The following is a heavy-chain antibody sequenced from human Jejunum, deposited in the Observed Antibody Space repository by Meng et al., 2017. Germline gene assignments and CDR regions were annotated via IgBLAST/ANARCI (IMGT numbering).Heavy chain of an antibody. Sequence: QVQLVQSGAEVKKSGAVVKVSGKASGYTFRDHYIHWVRQAPGQGLEWMGWTNPDTGGTNYAQKFQGWVTMTRDTSISTAYMELRRLRSDDTAVYYCARDAGSFLDYYFDSWGQGTLVTVSS. J-gene: IGHJ4*02. CDR1: GYTFRDHY. CDR2: TNPDTGGT. V-gene: IGHV1-2*04. CDR3: ARDAGSFLDYYFDS. D-gene: IGHD1-1*01.